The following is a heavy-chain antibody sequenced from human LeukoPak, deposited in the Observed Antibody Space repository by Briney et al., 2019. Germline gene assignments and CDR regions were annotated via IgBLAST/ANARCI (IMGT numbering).Heavy chain of an antibody. V-gene: IGHV3-23*01. CDR2: ISGGGDRT. CDR3: ARSRPAVAGTGAFDF. CDR1: GFTVSSNS. Sequence: GGSLRLSCTVSGFTVSSNSMSWVRQAPGKGLEWVSAISGGGDRTNYADSVKGRFTISRDNSKDTLYLQVFSLRAEDAAIYYCARSRPAVAGTGAFDFWGQGTLVTVSS. D-gene: IGHD6-19*01. J-gene: IGHJ4*02.